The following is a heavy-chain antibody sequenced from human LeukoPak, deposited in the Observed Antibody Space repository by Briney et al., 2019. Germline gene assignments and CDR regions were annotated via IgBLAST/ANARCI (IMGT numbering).Heavy chain of an antibody. V-gene: IGHV3-23*01. CDR2: ISGGGSST. Sequence: GGSLRLSCAASGFTFSSYAMSWVRHAPWKRLECVSAISGGGSSTYYAVSVKGRFTISRDNSKNTLYLQMNSLRAEDTAVYYCAKDIVVAASFFDYWGQGTLVTVSS. CDR3: AKDIVVAASFFDY. CDR1: GFTFSSYA. J-gene: IGHJ4*02. D-gene: IGHD2-15*01.